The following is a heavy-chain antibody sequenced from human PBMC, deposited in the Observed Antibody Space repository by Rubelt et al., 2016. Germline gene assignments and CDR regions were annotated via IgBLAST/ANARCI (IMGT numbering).Heavy chain of an antibody. V-gene: IGHV4-61*05. CDR1: GGSISSSSYY. D-gene: IGHD3-22*01. CDR3: ARGANYYGSSGYYPIDC. CDR2: IYYSGST. Sequence: QPQLQESGPGLVKPSETLSLTCTVSGGSISSSSYYWSYIRQPPGKGLEWFGYIYYSGSTNYNPSLKSRVTISLNPSKNQFSLKLTSGTAADTAGYYCARGANYYGSSGYYPIDCWGRGTLVTVSS. J-gene: IGHJ4*02.